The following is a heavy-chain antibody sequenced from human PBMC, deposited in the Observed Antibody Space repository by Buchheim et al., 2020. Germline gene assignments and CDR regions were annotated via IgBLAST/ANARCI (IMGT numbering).Heavy chain of an antibody. Sequence: EVQLVESGGGLVQPGGSLRVSCAASGFTFSNYWMSWVRQAQGKGLEWVANIKEDGSDKYYVDSVKGRFTISRENATNYLFSQMNSLRAEDTAVYYCARWYYYGMDVWGQGAT. CDR2: IKEDGSDK. J-gene: IGHJ6*02. D-gene: IGHD2-15*01. CDR3: ARWYYYGMDV. V-gene: IGHV3-7*01. CDR1: GFTFSNYW.